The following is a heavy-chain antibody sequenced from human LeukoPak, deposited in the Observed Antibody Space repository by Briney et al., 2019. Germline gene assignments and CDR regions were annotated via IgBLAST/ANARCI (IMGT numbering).Heavy chain of an antibody. J-gene: IGHJ3*02. CDR2: THNSGST. CDR3: ARIYGDYVLFAFDI. CDR1: GGSISSSY. V-gene: IGHV4-59*01. Sequence: PSETLSLTCTVSGGSISSSYWSWFRQSPGKGLEWIGYTHNSGSTNYHPSLKSRVTMSVDTAKNQFSLKLTSVTAADTAVYYCARIYGDYVLFAFDIWGQGTMVTVSS. D-gene: IGHD4-17*01.